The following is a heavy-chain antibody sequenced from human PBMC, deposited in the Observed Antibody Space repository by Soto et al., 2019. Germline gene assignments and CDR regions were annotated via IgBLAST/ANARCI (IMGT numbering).Heavy chain of an antibody. CDR3: ARDSSAFGGYYYYGMDV. Sequence: PSETLSLTCTVSGGSISSYYWSWIRQPPGKGLEWIGYIYYSGSTNYNPSLKSRATISVDTSKNQFSLKLSSVTAADTAVYYCARDSSAFGGYYYYGMDVWGQGTTVTVSS. CDR1: GGSISSYY. J-gene: IGHJ6*02. D-gene: IGHD3-10*01. V-gene: IGHV4-59*01. CDR2: IYYSGST.